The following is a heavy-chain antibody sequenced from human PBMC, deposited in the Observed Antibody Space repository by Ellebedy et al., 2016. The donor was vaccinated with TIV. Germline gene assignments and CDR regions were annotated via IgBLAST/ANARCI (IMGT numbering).Heavy chain of an antibody. CDR3: ARDLPGTVVARTLEY. Sequence: GESLKISCAASGFTFSSYVMHWVRQAPGKGLEWVASITYDGSNKYYADAVKGRFAISRDNSENTLYLQVNTLTTADTAVYYCARDLPGTVVARTLEYWGQGTLVTVSS. J-gene: IGHJ4*02. V-gene: IGHV3-30*09. CDR2: ITYDGSNK. CDR1: GFTFSSYV. D-gene: IGHD6-19*01.